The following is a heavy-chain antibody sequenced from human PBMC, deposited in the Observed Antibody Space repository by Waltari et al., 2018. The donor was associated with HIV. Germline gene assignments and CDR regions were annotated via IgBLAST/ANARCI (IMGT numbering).Heavy chain of an antibody. CDR1: GPDFGSDG. CDR2: ISDGGMKK. D-gene: IGHD3-10*01. J-gene: IGHJ4*02. V-gene: IGHV3-30*03. CDR3: ARDSSQVHWFGESLAL. Sequence: QVQLVESGGGVVQPGDVLRLSCAASGPDFGSDGMPWVRQAPGKGLEWRAPISDGGMKKYYGDSLSGRRTISRDNSKKTMYLQMNTLRPEDTAIYFCARDSSQVHWFGESLALWGQGTLVIVSS.